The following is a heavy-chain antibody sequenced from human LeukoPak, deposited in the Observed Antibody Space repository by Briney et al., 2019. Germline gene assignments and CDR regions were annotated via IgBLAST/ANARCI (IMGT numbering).Heavy chain of an antibody. CDR3: AKLVGIYYDSSGPIGVDY. CDR2: IRYNGSNK. J-gene: IGHJ4*01. Sequence: PGGSLRLSCAASGFTFSSYGMHWVRQAPGKGLEWVAFIRYNGSNKYYADSVKGRFTISRDNSKNTLYLQMNSLRAEDAAVYYCAKLVGIYYDSSGPIGVDYWGQGTLVTVSS. D-gene: IGHD3-22*01. CDR1: GFTFSSYG. V-gene: IGHV3-30*02.